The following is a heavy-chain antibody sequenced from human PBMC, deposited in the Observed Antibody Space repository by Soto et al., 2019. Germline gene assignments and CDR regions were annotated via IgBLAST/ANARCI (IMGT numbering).Heavy chain of an antibody. CDR1: GGTFRNLA. CDR2: FIPIIGGG. Sequence: SVKVSCKASGGTFRNLAINWVRQAPGQGLEWMGGFIPIIGGGINAQKFQGRVTITSDESTSTPYMELSSLKSEDTAMYFCARRSVSHSNAFDFWGQGTMVTVSS. CDR3: ARRSVSHSNAFDF. J-gene: IGHJ3*01. V-gene: IGHV1-69*13. D-gene: IGHD2-15*01.